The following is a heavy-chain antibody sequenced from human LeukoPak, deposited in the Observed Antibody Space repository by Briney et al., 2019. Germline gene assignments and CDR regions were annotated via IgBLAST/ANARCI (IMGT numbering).Heavy chain of an antibody. CDR2: IWFDESNK. CDR3: ARDFGGDGYNS. D-gene: IGHD5-24*01. CDR1: GFTFSDYG. J-gene: IGHJ4*02. Sequence: AGGSLRLSCAASGFTFSDYGMHWVRQAPGKGLEWVAVIWFDESNKYYADSAKGRFTIARDNSKNTLYLQMNSLRVEDTAVYYCARDFGGDGYNSWGQGTLVTVSS. V-gene: IGHV3-33*01.